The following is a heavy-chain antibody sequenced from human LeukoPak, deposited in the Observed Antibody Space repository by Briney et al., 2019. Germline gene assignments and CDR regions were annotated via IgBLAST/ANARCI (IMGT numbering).Heavy chain of an antibody. CDR1: GFTFSSYG. J-gene: IGHJ4*02. D-gene: IGHD6-13*01. V-gene: IGHV3-30*02. CDR2: IRHDGNNK. CDR3: AKDGSLYSSSWYLDY. Sequence: GGSLRLSCAASGFTFSSYGIHWVRQAPGKGRERVAFIRHDGNNKYYADSVKGRFTISRDNSKNTLYLQMNSLRAEDTALYYCAKDGSLYSSSWYLDYWGQGTLVTVSS.